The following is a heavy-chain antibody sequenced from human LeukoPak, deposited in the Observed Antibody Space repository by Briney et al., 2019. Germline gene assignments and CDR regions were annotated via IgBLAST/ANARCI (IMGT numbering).Heavy chain of an antibody. CDR3: AKVTGDYYDTSGAFDY. Sequence: GGSLRLSCAASGFIFSSYGMHWVRQAPGKGLEWVARIWHDGSNDDYADSVKGRFTISRDNSKNTLYLQMNSLRAEDTAIYYCAKVTGDYYDTSGAFDYWGQGTLITVSS. J-gene: IGHJ4*02. V-gene: IGHV3-33*06. CDR1: GFIFSSYG. D-gene: IGHD3-22*01. CDR2: IWHDGSND.